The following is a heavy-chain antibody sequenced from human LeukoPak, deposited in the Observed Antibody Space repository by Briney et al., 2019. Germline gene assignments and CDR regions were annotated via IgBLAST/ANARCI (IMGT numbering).Heavy chain of an antibody. CDR3: ARADSSGWYYFDY. V-gene: IGHV3-48*03. Sequence: GGSLRLSCAASEFTFSSYEMNWVRQAPGKGLEWVSYISSSGSTIFYADSVKGRFTVSRDNAKNSLYLQMNSLRAEDTAVYYCARADSSGWYYFDYWGQGTLVTVSS. D-gene: IGHD6-19*01. J-gene: IGHJ4*02. CDR2: ISSSGSTI. CDR1: EFTFSSYE.